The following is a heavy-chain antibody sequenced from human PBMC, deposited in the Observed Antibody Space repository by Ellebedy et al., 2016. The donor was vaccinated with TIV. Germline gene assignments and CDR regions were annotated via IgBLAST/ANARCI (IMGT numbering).Heavy chain of an antibody. Sequence: GGSLRLXXTASGFTFGDYAMSWFRQAPGKGLEWVGFIRSKAYGGTTEYAASVKGRFTISRDDSKSIAYLQMNSLKTEDTAVYYCHCSGGSCYYYYGMDVWGQGTTVTVSS. V-gene: IGHV3-49*03. CDR3: HCSGGSCYYYYGMDV. CDR1: GFTFGDYA. J-gene: IGHJ6*02. D-gene: IGHD2-15*01. CDR2: IRSKAYGGTT.